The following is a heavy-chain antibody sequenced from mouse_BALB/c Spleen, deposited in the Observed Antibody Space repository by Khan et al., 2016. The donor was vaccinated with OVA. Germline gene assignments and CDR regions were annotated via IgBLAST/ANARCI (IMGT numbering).Heavy chain of an antibody. CDR3: ARRLVDYYAMDY. Sequence: EVQLVESGGGLVKPGASLKLSCSASGFTFSSYAMSWVRQTPEKRLEWVATISSGGHYTFYPDSVKGRFTISRDNAKTTPYLQMSSLRSEDTAMXYCARRLVDYYAMDYWGQGTSVTVSS. CDR2: ISSGGHYT. CDR1: GFTFSSYA. J-gene: IGHJ4*01. V-gene: IGHV5-9-3*01. D-gene: IGHD2-2*01.